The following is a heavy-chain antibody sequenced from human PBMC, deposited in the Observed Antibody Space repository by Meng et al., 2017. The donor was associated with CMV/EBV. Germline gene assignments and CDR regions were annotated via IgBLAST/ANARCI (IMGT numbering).Heavy chain of an antibody. J-gene: IGHJ5*02. Sequence: QVQWVKAGAEVKKPGSSVKVSCKASGGTFSSYAISWVRQAPGQGLEWMGGIIPIFATANYAQKFQGRVTITADESTSTAYMELSSLRSEDTAVYYCAREGGIVVVPAAPGWFDPWGQGTLVTVSS. CDR1: GGTFSSYA. CDR3: AREGGIVVVPAAPGWFDP. V-gene: IGHV1-69*12. CDR2: IIPIFATA. D-gene: IGHD2-2*01.